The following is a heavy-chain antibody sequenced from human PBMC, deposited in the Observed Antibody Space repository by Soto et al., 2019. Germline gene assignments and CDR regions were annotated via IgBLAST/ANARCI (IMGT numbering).Heavy chain of an antibody. V-gene: IGHV4-30-2*01. J-gene: IGHJ6*02. CDR2: MYHSGST. CDR3: ERGIYCYGMDV. Sequence: TLSLTCAVSGGSISSGGYSWSWIRQPPGKGLEWIGYMYHSGSTYYNPSLKSRVTISIDRSKNQFSLKLSSVTAADTAVYYCERGIYCYGMDVSGQGTTVTVSS. CDR1: GGSISSGGYS.